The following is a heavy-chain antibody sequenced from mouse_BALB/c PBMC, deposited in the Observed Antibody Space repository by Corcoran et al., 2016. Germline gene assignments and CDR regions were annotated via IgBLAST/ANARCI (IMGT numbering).Heavy chain of an antibody. V-gene: IGHV1-18*01. CDR1: GYTFTGYS. Sequence: EVQLQQSGPELVKPGASVKLSCKASGYTFTGYSMHWVKQRHGQDLEWIGMIKPYHGGTSYNQKFKGKATLTADKSSNTAYMELLSLTSEDSAVYYCARGGNGYAWVAYCGQGILVTVSA. J-gene: IGHJ3*01. CDR3: ARGGNGYAWVAY. D-gene: IGHD2-2*01. CDR2: IKPYHGGT.